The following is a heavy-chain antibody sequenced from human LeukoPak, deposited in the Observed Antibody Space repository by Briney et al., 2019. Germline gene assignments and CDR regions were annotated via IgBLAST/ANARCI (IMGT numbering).Heavy chain of an antibody. V-gene: IGHV4-34*01. D-gene: IGHD3-16*02. CDR1: GGSFSGYY. CDR3: ARETYYDYVWGSYRPRIIDY. J-gene: IGHJ4*02. Sequence: PSETLSLACAVYGGSFSGYYWSWIRQPPGKGLEWIGSIYYSGSTYYNPSLKSRVTISVDTSKNQFSLKLSSVTAADTAVYYCARETYYDYVWGSYRPRIIDYWGQGTLVTVSS. CDR2: IYYSGST.